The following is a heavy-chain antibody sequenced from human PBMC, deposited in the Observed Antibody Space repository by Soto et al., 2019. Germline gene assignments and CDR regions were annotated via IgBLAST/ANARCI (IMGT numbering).Heavy chain of an antibody. D-gene: IGHD3-22*01. V-gene: IGHV1-69*01. Sequence: QVQLVQSGAEVKKPGSSVKVSCKASGGTFSSYAISWVRQAPGQGLEWMGGIIPIFGTANYAQKFQGRVTIIADESTCTVYMELSSLRSEDTAMYYCARGWGYDSNDYYYAYWGQGTLVIVSS. CDR1: GGTFSSYA. J-gene: IGHJ4*02. CDR2: IIPIFGTA. CDR3: ARGWGYDSNDYYYAY.